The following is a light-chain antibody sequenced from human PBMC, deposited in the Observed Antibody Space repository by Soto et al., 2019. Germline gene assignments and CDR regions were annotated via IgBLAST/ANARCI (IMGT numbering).Light chain of an antibody. Sequence: QSVLTQPPSASGTPGQRVTVSCSGSTSDIGTNAVNWFQHLPGTAPRLLIYTNNQRPSGVPDRFSGPKSGTSASLAISGLQSEDEATYYCATWHDSFYVFGTGTKLTVL. V-gene: IGLV1-44*01. J-gene: IGLJ1*01. CDR2: TNN. CDR1: TSDIGTNA. CDR3: ATWHDSFYV.